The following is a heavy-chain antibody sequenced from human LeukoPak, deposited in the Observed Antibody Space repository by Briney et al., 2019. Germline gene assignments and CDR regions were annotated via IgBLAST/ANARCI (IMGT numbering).Heavy chain of an antibody. V-gene: IGHV3-21*01. CDR2: ISSTSSYI. CDR3: AKVRYSSGWPEFDY. J-gene: IGHJ4*02. CDR1: GFTFSSYS. D-gene: IGHD6-19*01. Sequence: GGSLRLSCAASGFTFSSYSMNWVRQAPGKGLEWVSSISSTSSYIYYADSVKGRFTISRDNAKNSLYLQMNSLRAEDTAVYYCAKVRYSSGWPEFDYWGQGTLVTVSS.